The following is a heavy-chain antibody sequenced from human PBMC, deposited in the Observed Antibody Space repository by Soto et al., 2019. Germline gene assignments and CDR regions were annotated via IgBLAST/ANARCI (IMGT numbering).Heavy chain of an antibody. CDR3: ARDYQQQLAQHYYYYMDV. CDR2: INPSGGST. D-gene: IGHD6-13*01. V-gene: IGHV1-46*03. CDR1: GYTFTSYY. J-gene: IGHJ6*03. Sequence: QVQLVQSGAEVKKPGASVKVSCKASGYTFTSYYMHWVRQAPGQGLEWMGIINPSGGSTSYAQKFQGRVNMNRDTSTSTVYMELSSVRSEDTAVYYCARDYQQQLAQHYYYYMDVWGKGTTVTVSS.